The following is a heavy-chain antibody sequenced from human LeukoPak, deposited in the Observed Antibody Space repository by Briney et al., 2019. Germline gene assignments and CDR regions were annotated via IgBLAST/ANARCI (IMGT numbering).Heavy chain of an antibody. CDR2: ISGGDGYT. V-gene: IGHV3-23*01. J-gene: IGHJ4*02. D-gene: IGHD6-19*01. CDR3: AKGPRSAWFSFDS. CDR1: NFPLSGYA. Sequence: GGSLRLSCAASNFPLSGYARSWVRPAPGKGLEWVSGISGGDGYTYYADSVKGLFTISRDISTNTLYLQMNSLRVEDTAVYFCAKGPRSAWFSFDSWGQGTLVTVSS.